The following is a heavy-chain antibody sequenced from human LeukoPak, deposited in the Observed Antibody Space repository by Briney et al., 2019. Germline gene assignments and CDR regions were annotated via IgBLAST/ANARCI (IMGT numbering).Heavy chain of an antibody. CDR3: ARRVDTAMDDDAFDI. D-gene: IGHD5-18*01. V-gene: IGHV4-4*07. J-gene: IGHJ3*02. CDR2: IYTSGST. Sequence: SETLSLTCTVSGGSISSYYWSWIRQPAGKGLEWIGRIYTSGSTNYNPSLKSRVTMSVDTSKNQFSLKLSSVTAADTAVYYCARRVDTAMDDDAFDIWGQGTMVTVSS. CDR1: GGSISSYY.